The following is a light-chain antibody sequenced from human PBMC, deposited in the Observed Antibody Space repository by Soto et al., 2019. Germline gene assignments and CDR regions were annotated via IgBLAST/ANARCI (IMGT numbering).Light chain of an antibody. Sequence: QSALTQPASVSGSPGQSITISCTGTSSDVGSYNLVSWYQQHPGKAPKLMIYEGSKRPSGVSNRFSGSKSGNTASLTISGLQAEDEADYYCCSYAGSSTSLLVFGTGTKLTVL. V-gene: IGLV2-23*01. CDR2: EGS. CDR3: CSYAGSSTSLLV. CDR1: SSDVGSYNL. J-gene: IGLJ1*01.